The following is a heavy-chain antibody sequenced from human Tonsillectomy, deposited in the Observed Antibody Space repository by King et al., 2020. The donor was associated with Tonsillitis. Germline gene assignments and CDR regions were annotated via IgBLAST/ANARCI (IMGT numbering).Heavy chain of an antibody. CDR1: GGSISSGGYS. CDR3: ARVYCRGGSCYHKRFDY. V-gene: IGHV4-30-2*01. CDR2: IYHSGST. D-gene: IGHD2-15*01. J-gene: IGHJ4*02. Sequence: QLQESGSGLVKPSQTLSLTCAVSGGSISSGGYSWSWIRQPPGKGLEWIGYIYHSGSTYYNPSLKSRVTISVDRSKNQFSLKLSSVTAADTAVYYCARVYCRGGSCYHKRFDYWGQGTLVTVSS.